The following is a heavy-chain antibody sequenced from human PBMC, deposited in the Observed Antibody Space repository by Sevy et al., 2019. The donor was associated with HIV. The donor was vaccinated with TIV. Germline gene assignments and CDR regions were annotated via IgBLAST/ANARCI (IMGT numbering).Heavy chain of an antibody. CDR1: GFTFSNYA. V-gene: IGHV3-33*01. D-gene: IGHD3-22*01. J-gene: IGHJ4*02. CDR2: IWSDGAYQ. Sequence: GGSLRLSCAATGFTFSNYAMHWVRQAPGKGMEWVAIIWSDGAYQYYGDSVKGRFTISRDNSKNKMYLQMNNVRVEDTVVYYCVRAGYYYEHADYYALDSWGQGTLVTVSS. CDR3: VRAGYYYEHADYYALDS.